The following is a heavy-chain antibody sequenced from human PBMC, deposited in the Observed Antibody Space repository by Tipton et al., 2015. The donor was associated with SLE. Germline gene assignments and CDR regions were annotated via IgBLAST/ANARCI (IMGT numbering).Heavy chain of an antibody. CDR1: GFTFSDYY. CDR2: ISSSSSYT. D-gene: IGHD6-19*01. J-gene: IGHJ6*04. Sequence: SLRLSCAASGFTFSDYYMSWIRQAPGKGLEWVSYISSSSSYTNYADSVKGRFTISRDNSKNTLYLQMNSLRAEDTAVYYCAREPYSSPPDVWGKGTTVTVSS. V-gene: IGHV3-11*06. CDR3: AREPYSSPPDV.